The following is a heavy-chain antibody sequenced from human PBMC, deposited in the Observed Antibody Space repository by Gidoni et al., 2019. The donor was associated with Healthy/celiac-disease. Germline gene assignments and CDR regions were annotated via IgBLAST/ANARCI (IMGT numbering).Heavy chain of an antibody. CDR2: IYYGGST. J-gene: IGHJ4*02. CDR1: GASISSSSYS. CDR3: ERDIPGSYYKNPLVY. Sequence: QVQLQESGPRLVKPSGTLSLTCTVSGASISSSSYSWVWIRKPPGKGLEWIGSIYYGGSTYYNPSLKSRITISVDTSKNQFSLRLSSVTAADTAVYYCERDIPGSYYKNPLVYWGQGTLVTVSS. V-gene: IGHV4-39*07. D-gene: IGHD3-10*01.